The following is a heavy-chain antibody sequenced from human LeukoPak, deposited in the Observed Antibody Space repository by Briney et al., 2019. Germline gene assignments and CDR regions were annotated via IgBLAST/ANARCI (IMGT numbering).Heavy chain of an antibody. J-gene: IGHJ4*02. CDR1: GGSISSGGYY. D-gene: IGHD2-15*01. Sequence: PSQTLSLTCTVSGGSISSGGYYWSWIRQPPGKGLEWIGYIYHSGSTYYNPSLKSRVTISVDRSKNQFSLKLSSVTAADTAVYYCARDRSYCSGGSCYSRWGQGTLVTVSS. V-gene: IGHV4-30-2*01. CDR3: ARDRSYCSGGSCYSR. CDR2: IYHSGST.